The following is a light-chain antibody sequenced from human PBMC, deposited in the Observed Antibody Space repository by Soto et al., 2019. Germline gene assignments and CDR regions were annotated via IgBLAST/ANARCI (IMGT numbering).Light chain of an antibody. CDR2: GNS. CDR1: SSNIGAGYD. CDR3: QSYDGSLSGSV. V-gene: IGLV1-40*01. Sequence: QAVLTQPPSVSGAPGQRVTISCTESSSNIGAGYDVHWYQQLPGTAPKLLIYGNSNRPSGVPDRFSGSKSGTSASLAITGLQAENEADYYCQSYDGSLSGSVFGGGTKVTVL. J-gene: IGLJ3*02.